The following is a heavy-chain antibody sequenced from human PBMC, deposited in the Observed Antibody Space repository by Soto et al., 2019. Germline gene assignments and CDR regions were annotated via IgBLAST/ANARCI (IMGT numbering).Heavy chain of an antibody. CDR3: ARIVVVPAARYGMDV. Sequence: ASVKVSCKASGYTFTSYGISWVRQAPGQGLEWMGWISAYNGSTNYAQKLQGRVTMTTDTSTSTAYMELRSLRSDDTAVYYCARIVVVPAARYGMDVWGQGTTVTVSS. J-gene: IGHJ6*02. D-gene: IGHD2-2*01. CDR1: GYTFTSYG. CDR2: ISAYNGST. V-gene: IGHV1-18*01.